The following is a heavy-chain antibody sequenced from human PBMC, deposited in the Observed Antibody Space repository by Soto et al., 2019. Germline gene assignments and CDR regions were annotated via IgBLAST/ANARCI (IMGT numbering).Heavy chain of an antibody. J-gene: IGHJ4*02. CDR2: IIPLFGTA. CDR1: GGTFSTYA. Sequence: QVQLVQSGAEVKKPGSSVKVSCKASGGTFSTYAIDWVRQAPGQGLEWMGGIIPLFGTAEYAQNFQGRITITADESTNTAYMELRSLSSQDTAVYYCARGVHYDSSGYYYFYWGQGTLVTVSS. CDR3: ARGVHYDSSGYYYFY. V-gene: IGHV1-69*01. D-gene: IGHD3-22*01.